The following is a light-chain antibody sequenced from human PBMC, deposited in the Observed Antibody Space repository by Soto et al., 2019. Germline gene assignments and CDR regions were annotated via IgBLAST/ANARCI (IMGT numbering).Light chain of an antibody. CDR1: SSDIGGYSY. CDR3: GSWDSSLSAYV. Sequence: QAALTQPASVSGSPGQSITISCTGTSSDIGGYSYVSWYQQHPDKAPKLIIYDDNKRPSGIPDRFSGSKSGTSATLGITGFQTGDEADYYCGSWDSSLSAYVFGTGTKVTVL. V-gene: IGLV1-51*01. CDR2: DDN. J-gene: IGLJ1*01.